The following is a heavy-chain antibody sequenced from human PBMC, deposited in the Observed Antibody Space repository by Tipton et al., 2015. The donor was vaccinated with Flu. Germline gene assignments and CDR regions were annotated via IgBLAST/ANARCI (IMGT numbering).Heavy chain of an antibody. D-gene: IGHD3-10*01. Sequence: QLMQSGAEVKKPGESLKISCKGSGYTFTNYWIGWVRQMPGKGLEWMGIIYPVDSDTRYSPSFQGQVTISADKSINTAYLQWSSLKASDTAVYYCVRHPPENYLGFGAPGLDYWGQGTLVTVSS. J-gene: IGHJ4*02. CDR1: GYTFTNYW. V-gene: IGHV5-51*01. CDR2: IYPVDSDT. CDR3: VRHPPENYLGFGAPGLDY.